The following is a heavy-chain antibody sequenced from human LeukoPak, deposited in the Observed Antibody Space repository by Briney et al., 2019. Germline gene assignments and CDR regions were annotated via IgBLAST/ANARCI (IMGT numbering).Heavy chain of an antibody. Sequence: SETLSLTCAVYGGSFSGYYWSWIRQPPGKGLEWIGEINHSGSTNYSPSLKSRVTISVDTSKNQFSLKLSSVTAADTAVYYCARHCQWLILDNCFDPWGQGTLVTVSS. CDR1: GGSFSGYY. CDR3: ARHCQWLILDNCFDP. D-gene: IGHD6-19*01. CDR2: INHSGST. J-gene: IGHJ5*02. V-gene: IGHV4-34*01.